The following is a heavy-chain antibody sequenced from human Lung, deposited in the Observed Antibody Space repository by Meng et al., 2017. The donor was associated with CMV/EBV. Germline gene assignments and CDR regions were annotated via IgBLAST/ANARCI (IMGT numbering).Heavy chain of an antibody. Sequence: SXKISCAASGFTFDDYAMHWVRQAPGKGLEWVSGISWNSGSIGYADSVKGRFTISRDNAKNSLYLQMNSLRAEDTALYYCAKDIGETGVWSGYGFDYWGQGTLVTVSS. CDR3: AKDIGETGVWSGYGFDY. CDR2: ISWNSGSI. V-gene: IGHV3-9*01. CDR1: GFTFDDYA. D-gene: IGHD3-3*01. J-gene: IGHJ4*02.